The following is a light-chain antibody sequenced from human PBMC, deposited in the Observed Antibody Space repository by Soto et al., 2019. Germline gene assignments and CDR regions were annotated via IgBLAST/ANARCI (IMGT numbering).Light chain of an antibody. Sequence: ELVMPQSPATPSLPPGERATLSCRASQSISSYLAWYQQKPGQAPRLLIYDASSRATGIRARFSGSGSGTDFTLTISSLEPEDFAVYYCQQLTDWPPQWTFGQGTKVDIK. CDR1: QSISSY. V-gene: IGKV3-11*01. J-gene: IGKJ1*01. CDR2: DAS. CDR3: QQLTDWPPQWT.